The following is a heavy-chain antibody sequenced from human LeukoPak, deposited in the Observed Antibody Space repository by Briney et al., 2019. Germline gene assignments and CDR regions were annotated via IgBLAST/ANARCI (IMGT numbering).Heavy chain of an antibody. J-gene: IGHJ4*02. Sequence: GGSLRLSCVASGFTFSDYAMNWVRQAPGKGLEWVSTFKTKYHQVYYAESVRGRFTTSTDNSGNTVFLQMNSLRADDTALYYCARSVPDYTRFDYWGQGALVTVSS. D-gene: IGHD4-11*01. CDR1: GFTFSDYA. CDR2: FKTKYHQV. CDR3: ARSVPDYTRFDY. V-gene: IGHV3-23*05.